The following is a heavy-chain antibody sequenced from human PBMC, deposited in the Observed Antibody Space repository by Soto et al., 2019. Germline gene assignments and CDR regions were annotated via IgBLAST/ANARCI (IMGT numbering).Heavy chain of an antibody. CDR1: GYTFTSYG. D-gene: IGHD3-10*01. V-gene: IGHV1-18*01. J-gene: IGHJ4*02. Sequence: ASVKVSCKASGYTFTSYGISWVRQAPGQGLEWTGWISAYNGNTNYAQKLQGRVTMATDTSTSTAYMELRSLRSDDTAVYYCARISRFGDNPDYWGQGTLVTVSS. CDR3: ARISRFGDNPDY. CDR2: ISAYNGNT.